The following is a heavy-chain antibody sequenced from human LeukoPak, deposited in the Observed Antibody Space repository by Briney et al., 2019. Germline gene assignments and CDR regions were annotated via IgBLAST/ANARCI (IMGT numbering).Heavy chain of an antibody. J-gene: IGHJ6*03. CDR2: IYPGDSDT. D-gene: IGHD4-23*01. V-gene: IGHV5-51*01. CDR3: ARLEGGNFECYYYYYMDV. Sequence: PGESLKISCKGSGYSFTSYWIGWVRQMPGKGLEWMGIIYPGDSDTRYSPSFQGQVTISADKSISTAYLQWSSLKASDTAMYYCARLEGGNFECYYYYYMDVWGKGTTVTVSS. CDR1: GYSFTSYW.